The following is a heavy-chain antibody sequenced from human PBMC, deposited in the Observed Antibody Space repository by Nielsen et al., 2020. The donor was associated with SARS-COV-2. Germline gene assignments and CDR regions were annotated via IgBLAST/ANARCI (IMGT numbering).Heavy chain of an antibody. V-gene: IGHV3-9*01. D-gene: IGHD2-2*01. CDR2: ISWNSGSI. J-gene: IGHJ2*01. Sequence: GGSLRLSCAASGFTFDDYAMHWVRQAPGKGLEWVSGISWNSGSIGYADSVKGRFTISRENAKNSLYLQMNSLRAGDTAVYYCARVSHVRSCSSTSCYVYWYFDLWGRGTLVTVSS. CDR3: ARVSHVRSCSSTSCYVYWYFDL. CDR1: GFTFDDYA.